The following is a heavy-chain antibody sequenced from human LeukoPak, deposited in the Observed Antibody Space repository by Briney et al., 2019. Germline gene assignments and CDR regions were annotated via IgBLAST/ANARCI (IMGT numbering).Heavy chain of an antibody. V-gene: IGHV3-30*04. Sequence: GGSLRLSCVASGFTFSSDAMHWVRQAPGKGLEWVAVISYDGSNKYYADSVKGRFTISRDNSRNMLFLQMNSLRADDTAVYYCAKDLVVGALDYWGQGTLVTVSS. CDR3: AKDLVVGALDY. J-gene: IGHJ4*02. CDR2: ISYDGSNK. CDR1: GFTFSSDA. D-gene: IGHD1-26*01.